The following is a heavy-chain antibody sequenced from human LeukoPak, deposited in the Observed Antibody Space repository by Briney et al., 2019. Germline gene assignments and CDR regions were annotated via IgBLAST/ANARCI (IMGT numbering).Heavy chain of an antibody. CDR3: ASPGVDCGGDCYWYYFDY. CDR1: GITFSNYA. Sequence: GGSLRLSCVASGITFSNYAVSWVRQAPEKGLDWVSVISGSAHKIRYADSVKGRFTISRDNSENIVYLQMNNLRAEDTAVYYCASPGVDCGGDCYWYYFDYWGQGTLVTVSS. J-gene: IGHJ4*02. CDR2: ISGSAHKI. D-gene: IGHD2-21*02. V-gene: IGHV3-23*01.